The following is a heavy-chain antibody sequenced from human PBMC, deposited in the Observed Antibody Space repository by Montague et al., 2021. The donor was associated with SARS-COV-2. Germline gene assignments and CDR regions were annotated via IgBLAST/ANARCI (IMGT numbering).Heavy chain of an antibody. CDR1: GGSISSYY. CDR3: ARLRRPDGYSYWFGP. D-gene: IGHD5-24*01. Sequence: SETLSLTCTVSGGSISSYYWSWIRQPPGKGLEWIGYIYYGGSTNYSPSFKGRVIMSVDTSNNQFSLRLTSVTAADTAVYYCARLRRPDGYSYWFGPWGQGTLVTDSS. J-gene: IGHJ5*02. V-gene: IGHV4-59*08. CDR2: IYYGGST.